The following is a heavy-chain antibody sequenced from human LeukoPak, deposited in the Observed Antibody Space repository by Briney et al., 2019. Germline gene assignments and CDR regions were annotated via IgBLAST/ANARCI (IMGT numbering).Heavy chain of an antibody. CDR1: GASINAYY. CDR2: IYYSGST. V-gene: IGHV4-59*01. J-gene: IGHJ5*02. Sequence: SETLSLICNVSGASINAYYWSWIRQPPGKGLEWIGYIYYSGSTRYNPSLKSRVTISVDTSKNQSSLKLSSVTAADTAVYYCARVGILRFPSNWFDPWGQGTLVTVSS. CDR3: ARVGILRFPSNWFDP. D-gene: IGHD3-3*01.